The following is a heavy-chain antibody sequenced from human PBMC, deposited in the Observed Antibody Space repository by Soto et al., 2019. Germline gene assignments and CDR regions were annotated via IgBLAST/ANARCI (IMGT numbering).Heavy chain of an antibody. Sequence: GASVKVSCKASGYTFTSYAMHWVRQAPGQRLEWMGWINAGNGNTKYSQKFQGRVTITRDTSASTAYMELSSLRSEDTAVYYCARDGPGLRYYFDYWGQGTLVTVSS. CDR2: INAGNGNT. CDR3: ARDGPGLRYYFDY. CDR1: GYTFTSYA. J-gene: IGHJ4*02. V-gene: IGHV1-3*01. D-gene: IGHD3-16*01.